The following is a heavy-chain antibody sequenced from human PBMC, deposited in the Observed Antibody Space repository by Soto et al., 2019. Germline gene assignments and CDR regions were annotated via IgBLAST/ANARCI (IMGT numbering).Heavy chain of an antibody. CDR2: ISSSSTI. CDR3: ARDGEYSSSWYRNYYFDY. V-gene: IGHV3-48*02. J-gene: IGHJ4*02. D-gene: IGHD6-13*01. CDR1: GFTFSSYS. Sequence: GGSLRLSCAASGFTFSSYSMNWVRQAPGKGLEWVSYISSSSTIYYADSVKGRFTISRDNAKNSLYLQMNSLRDEDTAVYYCARDGEYSSSWYRNYYFDYWGQGTLVTVSS.